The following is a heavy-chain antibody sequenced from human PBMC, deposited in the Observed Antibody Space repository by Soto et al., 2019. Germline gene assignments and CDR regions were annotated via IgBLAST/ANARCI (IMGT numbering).Heavy chain of an antibody. CDR3: ARRYGGNFDY. CDR1: DGSISTSGYY. J-gene: IGHJ4*02. V-gene: IGHV4-39*07. D-gene: IGHD1-26*01. CDR2: IHYSGSA. Sequence: PSETLSLTCTVSDGSISTSGYYWGWIRQPPGKGLEWIGNIHYSGSASYNPSLKSRVAISVDTSKNQFSLKLTSVTAADTAVYYCARRYGGNFDYWGQGTLVTVSS.